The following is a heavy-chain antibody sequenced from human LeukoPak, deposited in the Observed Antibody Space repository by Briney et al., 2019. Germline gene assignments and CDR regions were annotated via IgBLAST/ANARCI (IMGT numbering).Heavy chain of an antibody. V-gene: IGHV4-59*12. CDR2: ISYSGST. D-gene: IGHD5-18*01. Sequence: PSETLSLTCTVSGCSISSYYWSWLRHPPGNGLEWIVYISYSGSTDYNPSLKSRVTISGDMSKNQFSLKLSSVTAADTAVYYCARDYQGGYGDKTVDYWGQGTLVTVSS. CDR3: ARDYQGGYGDKTVDY. J-gene: IGHJ4*02. CDR1: GCSISSYY.